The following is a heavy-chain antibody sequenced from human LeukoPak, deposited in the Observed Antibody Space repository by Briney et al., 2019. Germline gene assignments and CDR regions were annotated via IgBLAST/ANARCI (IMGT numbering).Heavy chain of an antibody. CDR1: GGSISSYY. CDR3: ARDFSEGAFDI. D-gene: IGHD3-10*01. CDR2: IYYSGST. Sequence: PSETLSLTCTVSGGSISSYYWSWIRQPPGKGLEWIGYIYYSGSTNYNPSLKSRVTISVDTSKNQFSLKLSSVTAADTAVYYCARDFSEGAFDIWGQGTMVSVSS. V-gene: IGHV4-59*12. J-gene: IGHJ3*02.